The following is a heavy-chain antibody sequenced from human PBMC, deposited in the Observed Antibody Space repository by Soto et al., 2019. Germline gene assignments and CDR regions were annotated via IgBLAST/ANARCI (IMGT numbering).Heavy chain of an antibody. CDR2: ISSSGTTV. D-gene: IGHD6-13*01. J-gene: IGHJ4*02. CDR3: ARDRAAGGY. CDR1: GFSFSNYE. Sequence: VQLVEAGGGLVQPGASLRLSCAASGFSFSNYEMNWVRQAPGKGLEWVAYISSSGTTVHYADSVGGRFTVSRDNARNSLYLQMNTLRVEDTALYYCARDRAAGGYWGQGTLVTVSS. V-gene: IGHV3-48*03.